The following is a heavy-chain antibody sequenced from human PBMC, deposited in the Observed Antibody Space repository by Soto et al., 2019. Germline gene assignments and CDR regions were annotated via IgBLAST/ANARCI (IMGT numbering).Heavy chain of an antibody. CDR3: ARSVRLGVTMIPPPNDY. V-gene: IGHV3-30*03. D-gene: IGHD3-22*01. J-gene: IGHJ4*02. CDR2: ISYDGSNK. Sequence: GGSLRLSCAASGFTFSSYGMHWVRQAPGKGLEWVAVISYDGSNKYYADSVKGRFTISRDNSKNTLYLQMNSLRAEDTAVYYCARSVRLGVTMIPPPNDYWGQGTLVTVSS. CDR1: GFTFSSYG.